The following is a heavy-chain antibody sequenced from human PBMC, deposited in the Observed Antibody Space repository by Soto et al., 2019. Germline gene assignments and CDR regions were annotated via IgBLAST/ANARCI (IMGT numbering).Heavy chain of an antibody. CDR3: ARDPIVVVPAAISDYYGMVV. Sequence: QVQLVQSGAEVKKPGSSVKVSCKASGGTFSSYAISWVRQAPGQGLEWMGGIIPIFGTANYAQKFQGRVTITADESTSTAYMELSSLRSEDTAVYYCARDPIVVVPAAISDYYGMVVWGQGTTVTVSS. CDR1: GGTFSSYA. V-gene: IGHV1-69*01. CDR2: IIPIFGTA. J-gene: IGHJ6*02. D-gene: IGHD2-2*01.